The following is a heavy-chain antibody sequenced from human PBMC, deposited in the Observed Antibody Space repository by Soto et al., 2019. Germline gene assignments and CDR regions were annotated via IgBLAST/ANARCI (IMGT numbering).Heavy chain of an antibody. CDR2: IYYSGST. J-gene: IGHJ6*02. V-gene: IGHV4-30-4*01. CDR1: GGSISSGDYY. CDR3: ARDPRKRWSDPALVPSGGDGMDV. Sequence: SETLSLTCTVSGGSISSGDYYWSWIRQPPGKGLEWIGSIYYSGSTYYNPSLKSRVTISVDTSKNQFSLKLSSVTAADTAVYYCARDPRKRWSDPALVPSGGDGMDVWGQGTTVTVSS. D-gene: IGHD2-15*01.